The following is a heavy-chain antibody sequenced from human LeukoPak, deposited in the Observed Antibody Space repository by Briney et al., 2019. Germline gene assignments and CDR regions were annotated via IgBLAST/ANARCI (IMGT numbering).Heavy chain of an antibody. CDR2: IRYDGSKI. CDR1: GFQLSDYG. J-gene: IGHJ4*02. Sequence: GESLKISCVGSGFQLSDYGLHWFRQAPGKGLEWVAFIRYDGSKIVYEDSLKGRFTVSRDNSEKTLYLQMSGLRSGDTAVYYCATAVFDYWGQGTLVTVSS. CDR3: ATAVFDY. V-gene: IGHV3-30*02.